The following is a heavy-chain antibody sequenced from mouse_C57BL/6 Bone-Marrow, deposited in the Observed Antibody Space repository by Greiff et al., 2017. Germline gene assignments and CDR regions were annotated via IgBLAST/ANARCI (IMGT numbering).Heavy chain of an antibody. CDR2: IDPSDSYT. CDR1: GYTFTSYW. V-gene: IGHV1-69*01. J-gene: IGHJ2*01. CDR3: AREGDY. Sequence: VKLVESGAELVMPGASVKLSCKASGYTFTSYWMHWVKQRPGQGLEWIGEIDPSDSYTNYNQKFKGKSTLTVDKSSSTAYMQLSSLTSEDSAVYYCAREGDYWGQGTTLTVSS.